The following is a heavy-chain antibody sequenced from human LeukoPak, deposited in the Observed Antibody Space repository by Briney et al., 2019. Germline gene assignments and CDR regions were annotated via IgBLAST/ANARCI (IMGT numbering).Heavy chain of an antibody. CDR1: GFTLSSYS. J-gene: IGHJ6*03. V-gene: IGHV3-48*01. CDR3: ARDGVANYYYYYMDV. Sequence: GGSLRLSCAASGFTLSSYSMNWVRQAPGKGLEWVSYISSSSSTIYYADSVKGRFTISRDNAKNSLYLQMNSLRAEDTAVYYCARDGVANYYYYYMDVWGKGTTVTVSS. D-gene: IGHD2-15*01. CDR2: ISSSSSTI.